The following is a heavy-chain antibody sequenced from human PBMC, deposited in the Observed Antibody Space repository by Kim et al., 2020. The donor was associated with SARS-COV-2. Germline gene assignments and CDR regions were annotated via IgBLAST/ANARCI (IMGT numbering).Heavy chain of an antibody. CDR3: ARRARGYSYGDLYYYYGMDV. V-gene: IGHV4-39*01. J-gene: IGHJ6*02. Sequence: SETLSLTCTVSGGSISSSSYYWGWIRQPPGKGLEWIGSIYYSGSTYYNPSLKSRVTISVDTSKNQFSLKLSSVTAADTAVYYCARRARGYSYGDLYYYYGMDVWGQGTTVTVSS. CDR2: IYYSGST. D-gene: IGHD5-18*01. CDR1: GGSISSSSYY.